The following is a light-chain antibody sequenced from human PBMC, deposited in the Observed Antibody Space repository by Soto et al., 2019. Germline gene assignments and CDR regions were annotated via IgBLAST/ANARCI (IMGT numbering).Light chain of an antibody. CDR1: QSVSSSY. CDR2: GAS. J-gene: IGKJ1*01. CDR3: QQNGSSPWT. V-gene: IGKV3-20*01. Sequence: ELVLTQSPGTLSLSPGERATLSCRASQSVSSSYLAWYQQKPGQAPRLLIYGASSRATGIPDRFSGSGSGTDFTLTISRLEPEDFAVYYCQQNGSSPWTFGQGTRWIS.